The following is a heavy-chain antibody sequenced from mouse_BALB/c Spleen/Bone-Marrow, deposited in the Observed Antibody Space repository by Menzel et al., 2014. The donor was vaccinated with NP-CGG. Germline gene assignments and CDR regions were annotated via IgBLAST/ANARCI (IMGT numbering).Heavy chain of an antibody. D-gene: IGHD2-12*01. CDR2: IRSKSKNYAT. J-gene: IGHJ4*01. CDR3: VRHSFHDNSLDY. CDR1: GFTFNIYA. Sequence: EVMLVESGGGLVQPKGSLKLSCAASGFTFNIYAMNWVRQAPGKGLEWVARIRSKSKNYATYYADSVKDRFTISRDDSQSMLHLQVNSLKTEDTAMYYCVRHSFHDNSLDYWVQGISVIVSS. V-gene: IGHV10-1*02.